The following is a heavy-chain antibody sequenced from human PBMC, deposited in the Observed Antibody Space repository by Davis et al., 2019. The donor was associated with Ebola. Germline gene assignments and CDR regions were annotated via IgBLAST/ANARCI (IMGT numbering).Heavy chain of an antibody. CDR3: ARLGTGDY. V-gene: IGHV4-34*01. CDR1: GGSFSGYY. Sequence: PSETLSLTCAVYGGSFSGYYWSWIRQPPGKGLEWIGEINHSGSTNYNPSLKSRVTISVDTSKKQFSLKLRSVTAADTAVYYCARLGTGDYRGQGTLVTVSS. CDR2: INHSGST. D-gene: IGHD1-14*01. J-gene: IGHJ4*02.